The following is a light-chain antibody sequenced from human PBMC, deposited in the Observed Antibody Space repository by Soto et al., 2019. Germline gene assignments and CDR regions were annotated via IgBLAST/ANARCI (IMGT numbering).Light chain of an antibody. CDR2: EVS. CDR1: SSDVGGYNS. J-gene: IGLJ7*01. CDR3: SSYTTITLRV. Sequence: QSVLTQPASVSGSPGQSITISCTGTSSDVGGYNSVSWYQHHPGKAPKVMIYEVSNRPSGVSNRFSGSKSGNTASLTISGFQAEDEADYYCSSYTTITLRVFGGGTQLTVL. V-gene: IGLV2-14*01.